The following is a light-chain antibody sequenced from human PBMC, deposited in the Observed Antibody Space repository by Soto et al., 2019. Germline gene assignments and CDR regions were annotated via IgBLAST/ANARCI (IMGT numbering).Light chain of an antibody. J-gene: IGKJ1*01. Sequence: IVLTQSPGTLSLSPGERATLSCRASQSVSSSYLAWYQQKPGQAPRLLIYGASSRATGIPDRFSGSGSGTDFTLTISRLEPEDFAVYYCHKYGSSLWTFGQGTKVDIK. CDR1: QSVSSSY. V-gene: IGKV3-20*01. CDR3: HKYGSSLWT. CDR2: GAS.